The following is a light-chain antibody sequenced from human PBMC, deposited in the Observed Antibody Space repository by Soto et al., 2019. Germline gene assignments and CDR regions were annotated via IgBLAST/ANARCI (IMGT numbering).Light chain of an antibody. CDR2: GAS. CDR3: QQYYDWPPGT. V-gene: IGKV3-15*01. Sequence: EIVMTQSPATLPVAPGERATLSCRARQSISISLAWYQHKPYQATRLLIYGASTRATGIPARFSGSGSGTEFTLNISSLQSEDFAVYSCQQYYDWPPGTFGLGTRLEI. J-gene: IGKJ5*01. CDR1: QSISIS.